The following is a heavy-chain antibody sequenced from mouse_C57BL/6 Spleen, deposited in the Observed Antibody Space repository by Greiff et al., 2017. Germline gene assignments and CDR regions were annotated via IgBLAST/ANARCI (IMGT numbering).Heavy chain of an antibody. CDR3: ARYLELAEAWFAY. D-gene: IGHD6-1*01. CDR2: IDPYDSDT. CDR1: GYTFTSYW. V-gene: IGHV1-52*01. Sequence: QVQLKQPGAELVRPGSSVKLSCKASGYTFTSYWMHWVKQRPIQGLEWIGNIDPYDSDTNYNQKFKDKATLTVDKSSSTAYMQLSSLTSEDSAVYYCARYLELAEAWFAYWGQGTLVTVSA. J-gene: IGHJ3*01.